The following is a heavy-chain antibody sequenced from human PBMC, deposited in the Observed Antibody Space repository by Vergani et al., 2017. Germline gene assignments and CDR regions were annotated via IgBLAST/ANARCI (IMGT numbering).Heavy chain of an antibody. D-gene: IGHD5-12*01. V-gene: IGHV3-23*01. CDR2: ISGSGGST. J-gene: IGHJ6*02. Sequence: EVQLLESGGDLVQPGGSLRLSCAASGFTFNHYAMNWVRQAPGKGLEWVSGISGSGGSTYYAGSVKGRFTISRDSSKNKLYLQMNSLSAGDTAVYYCAKANPRNSGYDYLYYYHAMDVGGQGTTVTVSS. CDR3: AKANPRNSGYDYLYYYHAMDV. CDR1: GFTFNHYA.